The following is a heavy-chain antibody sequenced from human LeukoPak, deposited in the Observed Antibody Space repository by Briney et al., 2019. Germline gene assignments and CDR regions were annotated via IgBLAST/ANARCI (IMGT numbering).Heavy chain of an antibody. CDR3: TLYNY. V-gene: IGHV1-3*03. J-gene: IGHJ4*02. CDR2: INPGNGDT. D-gene: IGHD2-2*02. CDR1: GYSFTSQG. Sequence: ASVKVSCKTSGYSFTSQGMHWVRQAPGQSLEWMGCINPGNGDTKYSQEFQGRVTITRDTSATTAYMELSSLRSDDMAVYYCTLYNYWGQGTLVTVSS.